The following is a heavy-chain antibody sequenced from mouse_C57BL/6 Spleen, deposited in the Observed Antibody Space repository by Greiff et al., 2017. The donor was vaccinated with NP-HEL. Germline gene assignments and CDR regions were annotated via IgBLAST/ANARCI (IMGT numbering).Heavy chain of an antibody. CDR3: ARSDYGGPSSSYAMDY. Sequence: QVQLQQPGAELVKPGASVKMSCKASGYTFTSYWITWVKQRPGQGLEWIGDIYPGSGSTNYNEKFKSKATMTVDKSSSTAYMQLSILTSEDSAVYYCARSDYGGPSSSYAMDYWGQGTSVTVSS. D-gene: IGHD1-1*02. V-gene: IGHV1-55*01. J-gene: IGHJ4*01. CDR1: GYTFTSYW. CDR2: IYPGSGST.